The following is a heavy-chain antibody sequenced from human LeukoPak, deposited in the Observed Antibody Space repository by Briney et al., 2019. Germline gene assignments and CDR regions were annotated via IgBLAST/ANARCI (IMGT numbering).Heavy chain of an antibody. J-gene: IGHJ6*03. CDR2: ISGSGFTI. Sequence: GGSLRLSCAASGFSLSNYGMHWVRQAPGKGLEWISYISGSGFTIHYADSVKGRFTISIDNAKNSLYLQMNSLRAEDTAVYYCARGVPKTSYYYYYMDVWGKGTTVTVSS. V-gene: IGHV3-48*01. D-gene: IGHD4-11*01. CDR1: GFSLSNYG. CDR3: ARGVPKTSYYYYYMDV.